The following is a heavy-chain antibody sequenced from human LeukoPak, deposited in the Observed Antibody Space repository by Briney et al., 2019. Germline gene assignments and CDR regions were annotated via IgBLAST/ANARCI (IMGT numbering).Heavy chain of an antibody. Sequence: GGCLRLSCAAPGFTSRMDTMRGVRQALGEGVERGANIKEGGGQKYYVDSVRGGLTISRDNTKNSLYLQMNSLRAEDTAMYYCARGGTSSYHMYWFDPWGQGTLVTVSS. CDR2: IKEGGGQK. D-gene: IGHD2-2*01. CDR3: ARGGTSSYHMYWFDP. J-gene: IGHJ5*02. V-gene: IGHV3-7*01. CDR1: GFTSRMDT.